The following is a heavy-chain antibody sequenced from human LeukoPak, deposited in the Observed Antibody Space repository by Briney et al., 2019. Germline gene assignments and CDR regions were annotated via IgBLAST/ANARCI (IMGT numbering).Heavy chain of an antibody. Sequence: SETLSLTCSVSVGSFSSSSYYWRWIRQPPGKGLEWIGSIYYVGTTSYKPPLRGRLPTPVDTSKNQFSLKRSSVTAAARAVYYCVNELSGYYHVKPKYFFAYWGQGALVTVSS. J-gene: IGHJ4*02. CDR3: VNELSGYYHVKPKYFFAY. CDR2: IYYVGTT. V-gene: IGHV4-39*07. D-gene: IGHD3-22*01. CDR1: VGSFSSSSYY.